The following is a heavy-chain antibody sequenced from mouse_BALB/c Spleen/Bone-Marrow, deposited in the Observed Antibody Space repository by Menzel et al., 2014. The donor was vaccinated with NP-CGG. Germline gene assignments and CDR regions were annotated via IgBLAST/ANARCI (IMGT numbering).Heavy chain of an antibody. CDR3: ARYYYAMDY. Sequence: VQLQQPGAELVKPGASVKLSCTASGFNIXDTYMHWVKQRPEQGLEWIGRIDPANGNTKYDPKFQGKATITADTSSNTAYLQLSSLTSEDTAVYYCARYYYAMDYWGQGTSVTVSS. CDR1: GFNIXDTY. J-gene: IGHJ4*01. V-gene: IGHV14-3*02. CDR2: IDPANGNT.